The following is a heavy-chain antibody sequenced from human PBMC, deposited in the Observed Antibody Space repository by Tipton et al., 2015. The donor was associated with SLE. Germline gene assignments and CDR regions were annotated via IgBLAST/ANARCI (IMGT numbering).Heavy chain of an antibody. J-gene: IGHJ3*02. CDR1: GYTFTGYY. D-gene: IGHD1-14*01. Sequence: QLVQSGAEVRKPGASVKVSCKASGYTFTGYYIHWVRQAPGQGLEWMGRINPDTGYTDFAQRFQGRVTLTRDTSINTAYMDLSGLTSDDTAVYYCARAGFSFDIWGQGTLVTVSS. CDR2: INPDTGYT. V-gene: IGHV1-2*06. CDR3: ARAGFSFDI.